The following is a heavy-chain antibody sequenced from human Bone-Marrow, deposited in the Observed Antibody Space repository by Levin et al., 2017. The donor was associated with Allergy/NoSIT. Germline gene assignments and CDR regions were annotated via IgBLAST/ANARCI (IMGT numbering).Heavy chain of an antibody. CDR1: GFTVSGYY. CDR2: IYDAGRT. D-gene: IGHD3-10*01. Sequence: GGSLRLSCAASGFTVSGYYLSWVRQAPGKGLEWVSTIYDAGRTYYADSVKGRFTISRDNSKDTLYLQMNSLRTDDTAVYYCARVRFPGYHGSGSYYNEYYFDSWGQGTLVTVSS. J-gene: IGHJ4*02. V-gene: IGHV3-53*01. CDR3: ARVRFPGYHGSGSYYNEYYFDS.